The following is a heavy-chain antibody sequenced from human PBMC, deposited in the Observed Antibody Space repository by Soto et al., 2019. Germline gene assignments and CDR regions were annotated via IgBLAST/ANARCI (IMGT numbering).Heavy chain of an antibody. Sequence: GGSLRLSCTGSGFTFSNYGMHWVRQAPGKGLEWVAIISHDGSNKYYAASVKDRFTISRDNSRNTLYLQMNSLGAEDTAVYYCAKGGGDQRYCDYWGQGTLVTVSS. J-gene: IGHJ4*02. CDR3: AKGGGDQRYCDY. CDR2: ISHDGSNK. V-gene: IGHV3-30*18. CDR1: GFTFSNYG. D-gene: IGHD3-16*01.